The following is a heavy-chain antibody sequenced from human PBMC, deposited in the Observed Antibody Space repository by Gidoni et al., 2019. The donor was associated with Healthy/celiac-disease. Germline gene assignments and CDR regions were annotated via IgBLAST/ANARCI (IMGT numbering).Heavy chain of an antibody. D-gene: IGHD3-10*01. J-gene: IGHJ5*02. CDR1: GGTFSSYA. CDR2: IIPILGTA. Sequence: QVQLVQSGAEVKKPGSSVKVSCKASGGTFSSYAISWVRQAPGQGREWMGGIIPILGTANYAQKFQGRVTITADESTSTAYMELSSLRSEDTAVYYCATPSDGKPTSGWFDPWGQGTLVTVSS. V-gene: IGHV1-69*01. CDR3: ATPSDGKPTSGWFDP.